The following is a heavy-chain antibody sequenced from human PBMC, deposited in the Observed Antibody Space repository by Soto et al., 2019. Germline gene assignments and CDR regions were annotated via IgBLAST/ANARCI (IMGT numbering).Heavy chain of an antibody. CDR2: IKQDGSEK. J-gene: IGHJ6*03. Sequence: GGSLRLSCAASGFTFSSYWMTWVRQAPGKGLEWVANIKQDGSEKYYVDFVRGRFTISRDSVKNSLYLQMNSLRAEDTAVYYCARAPNYYHYMDVWGKGTTVTVSS. V-gene: IGHV3-7*01. CDR1: GFTFSSYW. CDR3: ARAPNYYHYMDV.